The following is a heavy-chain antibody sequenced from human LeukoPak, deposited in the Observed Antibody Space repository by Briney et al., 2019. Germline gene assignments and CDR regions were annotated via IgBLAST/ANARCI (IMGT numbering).Heavy chain of an antibody. CDR2: IKQDGSEK. Sequence: SGGSLRLSCAASGFTFSSYWMSWVRQAPGKGLEWVANIKQDGSEKYYVDSVKGRFTISRDNAKNSLYLQMNSLRAEDTAVYYCARDHYYDSSGHYIDEYFQHWGQGTLVTVSS. CDR3: ARDHYYDSSGHYIDEYFQH. J-gene: IGHJ1*01. CDR1: GFTFSSYW. D-gene: IGHD3-22*01. V-gene: IGHV3-7*01.